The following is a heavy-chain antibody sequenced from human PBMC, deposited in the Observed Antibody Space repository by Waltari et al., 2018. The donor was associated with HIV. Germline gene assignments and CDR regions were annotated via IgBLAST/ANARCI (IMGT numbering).Heavy chain of an antibody. CDR3: ARGTYGDL. J-gene: IGHJ4*02. CDR1: GYNFVSYS. V-gene: IGHV1-18*04. D-gene: IGHD4-17*01. Sequence: QVHLLQSGAEVKDPGASVKVSCKASGYNFVSYSLNWVRQAPGRGLEWLGWINTHSGDANCTQRLHDRVTMTIEASNNTAYMELRSLTYDDTALYYCARGTYGDLWGQGTLVSV. CDR2: INTHSGDA.